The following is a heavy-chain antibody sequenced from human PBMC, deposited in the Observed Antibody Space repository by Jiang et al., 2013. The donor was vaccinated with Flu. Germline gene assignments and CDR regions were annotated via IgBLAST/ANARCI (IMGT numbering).Heavy chain of an antibody. D-gene: IGHD3-9*01. J-gene: IGHJ4*02. CDR2: ISYSGTT. CDR3: ARTHYDFLTGYYYFDY. Sequence: ETLSLTCTVSGGSISSYYWSWIRQPPGKGLEWIGYISYSGTTNYNPSLNSRVTMSVDTSENQFSLRMSSVTAADTAVYYCARTHYDFLTGYYYFDYWGQGTLVTVSS. V-gene: IGHV4-59*01. CDR1: GGSISSYY.